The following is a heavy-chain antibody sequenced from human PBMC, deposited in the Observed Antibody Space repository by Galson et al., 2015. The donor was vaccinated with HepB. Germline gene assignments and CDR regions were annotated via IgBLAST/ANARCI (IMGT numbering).Heavy chain of an antibody. CDR3: ATGRDPYSSAWSNSFDY. J-gene: IGHJ4*02. Sequence: SVKVSCKVSGYTLTELSIHWVRQAPGKGLEWMGGFDPEDGERIYAQKFQGGVTMTEDTSTYTAYMELSSLRSEDTAVYYCATGRDPYSSAWSNSFDYWGQGTLVTVPS. V-gene: IGHV1-24*01. CDR2: FDPEDGER. CDR1: GYTLTELS. D-gene: IGHD6-19*01.